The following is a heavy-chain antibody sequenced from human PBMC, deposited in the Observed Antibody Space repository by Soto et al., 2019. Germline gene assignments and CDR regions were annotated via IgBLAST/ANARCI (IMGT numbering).Heavy chain of an antibody. D-gene: IGHD6-13*01. Sequence: EVQLVESGGGLVQPGGSLRLSCAASGFTVSSNYMNWVRQASGKGLEWVSIIYGAASTYYADSVKGRLTISRDNYKNTMYLQMNSLRAEDTAVYYCARDGPSRSRYYFDYWGQGTLVTVSS. CDR2: IYGAAST. J-gene: IGHJ4*02. CDR3: ARDGPSRSRYYFDY. V-gene: IGHV3-66*01. CDR1: GFTVSSNY.